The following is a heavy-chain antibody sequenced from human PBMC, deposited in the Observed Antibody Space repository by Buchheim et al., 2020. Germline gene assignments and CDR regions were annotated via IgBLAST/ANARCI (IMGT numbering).Heavy chain of an antibody. Sequence: EVQLVESGGGLVQPGGSLRLSCAASGFTFSSYSMNWVRQAPGKGLEWVSYISSSSTIYYADSVKGRFTISRDNAKNSLYLQMNSLRAEDTAVYYCARGGSGWYGDWFDPWGQGTL. CDR2: ISSSSTI. V-gene: IGHV3-48*01. CDR1: GFTFSSYS. D-gene: IGHD6-19*01. J-gene: IGHJ5*02. CDR3: ARGGSGWYGDWFDP.